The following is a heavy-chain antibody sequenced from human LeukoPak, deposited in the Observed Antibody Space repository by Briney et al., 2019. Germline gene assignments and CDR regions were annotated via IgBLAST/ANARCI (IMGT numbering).Heavy chain of an antibody. CDR2: IDPSDSYT. CDR1: GYSFTSYW. D-gene: IGHD6-19*01. J-gene: IGHJ4*02. V-gene: IGHV5-10-1*01. CDR3: ARHPHSSGWYSDY. Sequence: GESLKISCKGSGYSFTSYWISWVRQMPGKGLEWVGSIDPSDSYTNYSPSFQGHVTISADKSISTAYLQWSKLKASDTAMYYCARHPHSSGWYSDYWGQGTLVTVSS.